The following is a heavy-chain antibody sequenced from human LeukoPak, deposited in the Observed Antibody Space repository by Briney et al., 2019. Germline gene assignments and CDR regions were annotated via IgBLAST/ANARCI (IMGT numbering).Heavy chain of an antibody. D-gene: IGHD6-13*01. V-gene: IGHV1-46*01. CDR3: ARDGVPIAAAFSIADY. J-gene: IGHJ4*02. Sequence: GESLKISCKASGYTLTGYYMHWVRQAPGQGLEWMGIINPSGGSTSYAQKFQGRVTMTRDTSTSTVYMELSSLRSEDTAVYYCARDGVPIAAAFSIADYWGQGTLVTVSS. CDR1: GYTLTGYY. CDR2: INPSGGST.